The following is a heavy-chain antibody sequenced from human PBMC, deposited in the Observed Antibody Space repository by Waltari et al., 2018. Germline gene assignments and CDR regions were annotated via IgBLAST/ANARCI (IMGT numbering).Heavy chain of an antibody. J-gene: IGHJ3*02. CDR1: GGSLRRGYC. CDR2: VSHSGST. Sequence: QVQLQQSGPGQVKPSETLSLPCAVSGGSLRRGYCWGWIRQPLGKGLEWIGSVSHSGSTYYNPALKSRVTISIHMSKHQFSLELRSVTAADTAVYFCASDLGGTAVATDAFDIWGQGTMVIVSS. CDR3: ASDLGGTAVATDAFDI. V-gene: IGHV4-38-2*01. D-gene: IGHD6-19*01.